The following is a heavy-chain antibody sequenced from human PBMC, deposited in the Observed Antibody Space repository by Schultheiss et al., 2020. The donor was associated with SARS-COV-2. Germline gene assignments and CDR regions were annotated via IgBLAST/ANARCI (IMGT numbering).Heavy chain of an antibody. V-gene: IGHV3-30*03. J-gene: IGHJ5*02. D-gene: IGHD4-17*01. CDR3: AREDYGDLGGWFDP. CDR1: GFTFSSYG. Sequence: GGSLRLSCAASGFTFSSYGMHWVRQAPGKGLEWVAVISYDGSNKYYADSVKGRFTISRDNSKNTLYLQMNSLRAEDTAVYYCAREDYGDLGGWFDPWGQGTLVTVSS. CDR2: ISYDGSNK.